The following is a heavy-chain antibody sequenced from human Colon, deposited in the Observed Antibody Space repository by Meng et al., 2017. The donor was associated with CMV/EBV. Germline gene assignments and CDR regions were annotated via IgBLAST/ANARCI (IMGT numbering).Heavy chain of an antibody. J-gene: IGHJ4*02. V-gene: IGHV3-48*03. CDR2: ISSSGSTI. CDR3: ARAVEMATIVGYFDY. CDR1: GFTFSSYE. D-gene: IGHD5-24*01. Sequence: GGSLRLSCAASGFTFSSYEMNWVRQAPGKGLEWVSYISSSGSTIYYADSVKGRFTISRDNAKNSLYLQMNSLRDEDTAVYYCARAVEMATIVGYFDYWGQGTLVTVSS.